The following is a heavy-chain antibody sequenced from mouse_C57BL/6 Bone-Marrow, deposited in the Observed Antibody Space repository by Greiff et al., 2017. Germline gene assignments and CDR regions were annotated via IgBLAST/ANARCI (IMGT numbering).Heavy chain of an antibody. D-gene: IGHD1-1*01. CDR3: ALTTVVAPYFDY. V-gene: IGHV1-55*01. Sequence: VQVVESGAELVKPGASVKMSCKASGYTFTSYWITWVKQRPGQGLEWIGDIYPGSGSTNYNEKFKSKATLTVDTSSSTAYMQLSSLTSEDSAVYYCALTTVVAPYFDYWGQGTTLTVSS. CDR2: IYPGSGST. CDR1: GYTFTSYW. J-gene: IGHJ2*01.